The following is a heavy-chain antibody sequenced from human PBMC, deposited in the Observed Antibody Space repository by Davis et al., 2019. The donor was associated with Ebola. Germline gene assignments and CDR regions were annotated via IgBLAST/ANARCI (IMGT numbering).Heavy chain of an antibody. CDR1: GFTFSDYY. J-gene: IGHJ4*02. CDR3: AKTLVVITPFDY. V-gene: IGHV3-23*01. D-gene: IGHD3-22*01. CDR2: ISGSGGST. Sequence: GESLKISCAASGFTFSDYYMSWIRQAPGKGLEWVSAISGSGGSTYYADSVKGRFTISRDNSKNTLYLQMNSLRAEDTAVYYCAKTLVVITPFDYWGQGTLVTVSS.